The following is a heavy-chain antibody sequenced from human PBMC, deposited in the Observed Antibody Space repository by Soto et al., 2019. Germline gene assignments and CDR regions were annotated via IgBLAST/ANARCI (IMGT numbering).Heavy chain of an antibody. V-gene: IGHV3-64*01. Sequence: PGGSLRLSCAASGFTFSSYAMHWVRQAPGKGLEYVSAISSNGGSTYYANSVKGRFTISRDNSKNTLYLQMGSLRAEDMAVYYCARERYYDRSLDYWGQGT. J-gene: IGHJ4*02. CDR1: GFTFSSYA. CDR2: ISSNGGST. CDR3: ARERYYDRSLDY. D-gene: IGHD3-22*01.